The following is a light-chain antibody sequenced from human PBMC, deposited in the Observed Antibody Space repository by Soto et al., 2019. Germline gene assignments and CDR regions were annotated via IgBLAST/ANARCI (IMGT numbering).Light chain of an antibody. CDR3: KQYNSWPRT. CDR2: GAS. Sequence: EIIMTQSPATLSVSPGETATLSCRASQDISNNLAWYQQKPGQAPRVLIYGASTRATDIPARFSGSGSGTEFTLTISSLQSEDFAVYHCKQYNSWPRTFGQGTKVEIK. J-gene: IGKJ1*01. CDR1: QDISNN. V-gene: IGKV3-15*01.